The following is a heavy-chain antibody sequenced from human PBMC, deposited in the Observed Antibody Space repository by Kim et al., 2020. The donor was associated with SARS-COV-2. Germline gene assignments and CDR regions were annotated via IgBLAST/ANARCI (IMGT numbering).Heavy chain of an antibody. Sequence: AQKFQGRVTITADESTSTAYMELSSLRSEDTAVYYCARARTVTSNWFDPWGQGTLVTVSS. CDR3: ARARTVTSNWFDP. D-gene: IGHD4-4*01. J-gene: IGHJ5*02. V-gene: IGHV1-69*01.